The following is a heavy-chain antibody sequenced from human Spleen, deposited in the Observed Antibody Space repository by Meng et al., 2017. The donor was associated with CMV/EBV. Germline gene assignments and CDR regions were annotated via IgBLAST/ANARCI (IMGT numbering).Heavy chain of an antibody. CDR3: ARSYSGSYLLSYYYGMDV. J-gene: IGHJ6*02. CDR1: GFTFSDYY. V-gene: IGHV3-11*01. D-gene: IGHD1-26*01. CDR2: ITTSGDYT. Sequence: GESLKISCAASGFTFSDYYMTWIRQAPGKGLEWVSYITTSGDYTYYADSVKGRFTISRDNAKNSLYLQMNSLRAEDTAVYYCARSYSGSYLLSYYYGMDVWGQGTTVTVSS.